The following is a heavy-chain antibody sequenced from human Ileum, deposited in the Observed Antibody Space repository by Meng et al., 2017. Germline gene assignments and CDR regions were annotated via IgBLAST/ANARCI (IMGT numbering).Heavy chain of an antibody. CDR3: AHIFDS. J-gene: IGHJ4*02. CDR1: GRSMGRSDW. Sequence: QGRLQASGPGMWELAGTLSITCAVLGRSMGRSDWWSWVRQPPGKGLEWIAEMNLGGSPNYNPSLKSRVTMSVDKSNDHLSLQLTSVTAADTAVYYCAHIFDSWGQGTLVTVSS. V-gene: IGHV4-4*02. CDR2: MNLGGSP.